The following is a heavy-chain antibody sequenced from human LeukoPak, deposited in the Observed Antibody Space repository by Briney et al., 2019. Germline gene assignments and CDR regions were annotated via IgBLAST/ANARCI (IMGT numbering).Heavy chain of an antibody. CDR3: ARTRTDKLVVYASAFDY. D-gene: IGHD2-8*02. J-gene: IGHJ4*02. CDR2: IYYSGST. V-gene: IGHV4-31*03. CDR1: GGSISSGGYY. Sequence: PSETLSLTCTVSGGSISSGGYYWSWIRQHPGKGLEWIGYIYYSGSTCYNPSLKSRVTISVDTSKNQFSLKLSSVTAADTAVYYCARTRTDKLVVYASAFDYWGQGTLVTVSS.